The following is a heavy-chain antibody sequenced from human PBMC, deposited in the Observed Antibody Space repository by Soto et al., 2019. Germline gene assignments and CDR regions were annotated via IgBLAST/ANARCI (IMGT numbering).Heavy chain of an antibody. CDR3: AKRLLRGTTLSVLDY. CDR2: LSYDGSKE. D-gene: IGHD4-17*01. V-gene: IGHV3-30*18. Sequence: GGSLRLSCAASGFTFSSFGIHWVRQAPGKGLEWVALLSYDGSKEYYADSVKGRFSVSRDNSKNTLYLQMNSLRVEDTAVYLCAKRLLRGTTLSVLDYWGRGTLVTVSS. CDR1: GFTFSSFG. J-gene: IGHJ4*02.